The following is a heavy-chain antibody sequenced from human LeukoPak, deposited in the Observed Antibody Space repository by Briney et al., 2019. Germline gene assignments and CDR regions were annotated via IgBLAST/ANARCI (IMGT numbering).Heavy chain of an antibody. Sequence: PSQTLSLTCTVSGGSISSGDYYWSWIRQPPGKGLEWIGYIYYSGSTYYNPSLKSRVTISVDTSKNQFSLKLSSVTAADTAVYYCARAVPGAKNREDAFDIWGQGTMVTVPS. D-gene: IGHD2-2*01. CDR2: IYYSGST. CDR3: ARAVPGAKNREDAFDI. J-gene: IGHJ3*02. CDR1: GGSISSGDYY. V-gene: IGHV4-30-4*01.